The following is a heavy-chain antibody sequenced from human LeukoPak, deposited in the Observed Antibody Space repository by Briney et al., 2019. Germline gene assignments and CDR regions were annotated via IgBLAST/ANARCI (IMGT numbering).Heavy chain of an antibody. J-gene: IGHJ2*01. CDR2: ISHSGST. D-gene: IGHD4-23*01. CDR3: ARDLHGGNSFTSDWYFDL. V-gene: IGHV4-4*02. CDR1: GGSISISNSNW. Sequence: SETLSLTCAVSGGSISISNSNWWSWVRQPPGKGLEWIGEISHSGSTNYNPSLKSRVTISVDTSKNQFSLKLSSVTAADTAVYYCARDLHGGNSFTSDWYFDLWGRGTLVTVSS.